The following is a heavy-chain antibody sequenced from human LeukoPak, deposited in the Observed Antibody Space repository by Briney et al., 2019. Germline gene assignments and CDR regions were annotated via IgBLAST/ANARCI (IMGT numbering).Heavy chain of an antibody. CDR2: ISAYNGNT. CDR3: ARDSSSYYYYYMDA. J-gene: IGHJ6*03. Sequence: GASVKVSCKASGYTFTSYGISWVRQAPGQGLEWMGWISAYNGNTNYAQKLQGRVTMTTDTSTSTAYMELRSLRSDDTAVYYCARDSSSYYYYYMDAWGKGTTVTVSS. D-gene: IGHD6-6*01. V-gene: IGHV1-18*01. CDR1: GYTFTSYG.